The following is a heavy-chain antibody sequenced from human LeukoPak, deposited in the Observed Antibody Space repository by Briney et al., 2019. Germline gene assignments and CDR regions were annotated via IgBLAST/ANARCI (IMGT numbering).Heavy chain of an antibody. V-gene: IGHV4-39*01. Sequence: SETLSLTCTVSGDSVTSNDYYWGWIRQPPGKGLEWIGIVFYNGNTYYNPSLRSRVTISVVTSNNHFSLRLNSVTAADTAVYYWVRQNGEADYIDDYMNPSTQGAFDHWGQGTLVTVSS. CDR2: VFYNGNT. CDR1: GDSVTSNDYY. D-gene: IGHD5-12*01. CDR3: VRQNGEADYIDDYMNPSTQGAFDH. J-gene: IGHJ4*02.